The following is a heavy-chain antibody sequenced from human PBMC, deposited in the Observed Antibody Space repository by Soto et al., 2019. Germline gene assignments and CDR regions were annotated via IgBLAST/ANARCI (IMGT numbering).Heavy chain of an antibody. Sequence: QVQLQESGPGLVKPSQTLSLTCTVSGDSITSGGYYWTWIRQHPGKGLEWIGYIYYSGVTYYNPSLKSRVTISVDTSKNQFSLKLSSVTAADTAVYYCARDLRCRGSGRFDPWGQGTLVTVSS. CDR1: GDSITSGGYY. V-gene: IGHV4-31*03. D-gene: IGHD3-10*01. J-gene: IGHJ5*02. CDR3: ARDLRCRGSGRFDP. CDR2: IYYSGVT.